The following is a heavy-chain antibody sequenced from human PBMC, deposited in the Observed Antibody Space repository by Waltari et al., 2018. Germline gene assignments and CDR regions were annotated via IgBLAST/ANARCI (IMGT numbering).Heavy chain of an antibody. D-gene: IGHD3-9*01. CDR3: ARLSYHIVTGYGWFDP. J-gene: IGHJ5*02. CDR2: ISYSGST. V-gene: IGHV4-39*01. CDR1: GGSIRSESSY. Sequence: QLQLQESGPGLVKPSATLSLTCTVSGGSIRSESSYWGWIRQPPGKGLEWIGIISYSGSTYYNPSLKSRVTISVDTSKNQFSLKLSSVTAADTAVYYCARLSYHIVTGYGWFDPWGLGTLVTVSS.